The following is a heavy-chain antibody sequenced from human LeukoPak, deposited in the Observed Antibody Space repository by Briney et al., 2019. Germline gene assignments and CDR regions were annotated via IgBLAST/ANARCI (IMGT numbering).Heavy chain of an antibody. CDR3: AREVVMTTVTTDWFDP. CDR2: INPSGGST. D-gene: IGHD4-17*01. J-gene: IGHJ5*02. Sequence: GASVTVSCKASGYTFTSYYMHWVRQAPGQGLEWMGIINPSGGSTSYAQKFQGRVTMTRDTSTSTVYMELSSLRSEDTAVYYCAREVVMTTVTTDWFDPWGQGTLVTVSS. CDR1: GYTFTSYY. V-gene: IGHV1-46*01.